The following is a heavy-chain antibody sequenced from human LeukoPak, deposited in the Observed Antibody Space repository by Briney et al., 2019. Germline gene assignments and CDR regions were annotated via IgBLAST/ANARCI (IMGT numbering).Heavy chain of an antibody. J-gene: IGHJ6*03. V-gene: IGHV3-53*01. CDR1: GFTVSSNY. Sequence: GGSLRLSCAASGFTVSSNYMSWVRQAPGKGLEWVSVIYSGGRTYYEDSVKGRFTITSDNSKNTLYLQMTRLKTDDTAGYYCARVLSGRGSLYSYYYYMDVWGKGTTVTISS. CDR3: ARVLSGRGSLYSYYYYMDV. CDR2: IYSGGRT. D-gene: IGHD2-15*01.